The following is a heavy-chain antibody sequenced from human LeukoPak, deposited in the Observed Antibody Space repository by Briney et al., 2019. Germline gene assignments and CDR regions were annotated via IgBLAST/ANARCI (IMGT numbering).Heavy chain of an antibody. J-gene: IGHJ4*02. V-gene: IGHV4-39*01. D-gene: IGHD6-19*01. Sequence: SETLSLTCTVSGGSISSSRYYWGWIRQPPGKGLEWLGSIYYSGSTYYNPYLKSRVTISVDTSKNQFSLKLSSVTAADTAVYYCARSSSGWDDHYFDYWGQGTLVTVSS. CDR2: IYYSGST. CDR1: GGSISSSRYY. CDR3: ARSSSGWDDHYFDY.